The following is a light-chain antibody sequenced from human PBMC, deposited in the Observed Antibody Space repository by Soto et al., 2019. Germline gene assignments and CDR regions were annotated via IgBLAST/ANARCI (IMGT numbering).Light chain of an antibody. CDR1: QSISDN. CDR2: DTS. Sequence: EIVLTQSPATLSLSPGERATLSCRASQSISDNLAWYQQRRGQAPRLLIYDTSNRASGIPARFSGSGSGTDFTLTISSLEPEDFAVYYCQQRTNWPPLTFGGGTKVEIK. J-gene: IGKJ4*01. V-gene: IGKV3-11*01. CDR3: QQRTNWPPLT.